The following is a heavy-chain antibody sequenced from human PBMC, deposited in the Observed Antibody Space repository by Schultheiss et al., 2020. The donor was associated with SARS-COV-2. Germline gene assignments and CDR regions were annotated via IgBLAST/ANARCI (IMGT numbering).Heavy chain of an antibody. CDR3: ARGRYSGGEDPFDY. J-gene: IGHJ4*02. CDR1: GGSISSYY. V-gene: IGHV4-59*01. Sequence: SETLSLTCTVSGGSISSYYWSWIRQPPGKGLECIGYIYYSGITNYNPSLKSRVTISVDTSKNQFSLKLSSVTAADTAVYYCARGRYSGGEDPFDYWGQGTLVTVS. CDR2: IYYSGIT. D-gene: IGHD5-12*01.